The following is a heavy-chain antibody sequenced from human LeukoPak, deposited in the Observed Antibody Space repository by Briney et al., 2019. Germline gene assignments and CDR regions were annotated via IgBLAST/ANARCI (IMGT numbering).Heavy chain of an antibody. D-gene: IGHD4-23*01. CDR2: IYYSGNT. V-gene: IGHV4-59*01. J-gene: IGHJ6*03. CDR1: GASINSYY. Sequence: SETLSLTCTVSGASINSYYWSWIRQPPGKGLEWIGYIYYSGNTNYNPSLKSRVIISVDTSKNQLSLELSSVTAADTAVYYCAMIVVTDYYYYYMDVWGKGTTVTVSS. CDR3: AMIVVTDYYYYYMDV.